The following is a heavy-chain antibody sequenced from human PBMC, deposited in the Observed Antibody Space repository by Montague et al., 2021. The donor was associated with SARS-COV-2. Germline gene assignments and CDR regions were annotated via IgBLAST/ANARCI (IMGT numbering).Heavy chain of an antibody. CDR2: ISTSILYI. Sequence: SLRLSCAASGFTFSKYSMNLVRQAPGKGLEWVSSISTSILYIYDXSSXKGLFTISRANAKNSLFLQMDSLRAEATAVYYCARALSASYSVGGDSFDIWGQGTMVTVSS. V-gene: IGHV3-21*01. J-gene: IGHJ3*02. D-gene: IGHD5/OR15-5a*01. CDR3: ARALSASYSVGGDSFDI. CDR1: GFTFSKYS.